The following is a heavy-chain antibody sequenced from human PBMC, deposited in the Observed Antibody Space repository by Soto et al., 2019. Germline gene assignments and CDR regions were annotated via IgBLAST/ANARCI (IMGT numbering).Heavy chain of an antibody. D-gene: IGHD1-1*01. CDR2: SRNKANSYTT. CDR1: GFTFSDHY. V-gene: IGHV3-72*01. CDR3: ARALKAGTTTYFDY. Sequence: EVQLVESGVGLVQPGGSLRLSCAASGFTFSDHYMDWVRQAPGKGLEWVGRSRNKANSYTTYFAASVKGRFTISRDDSKNSLYLQMNSLKTEDTAVYYCARALKAGTTTYFDYWGQGTLVTVSS. J-gene: IGHJ4*02.